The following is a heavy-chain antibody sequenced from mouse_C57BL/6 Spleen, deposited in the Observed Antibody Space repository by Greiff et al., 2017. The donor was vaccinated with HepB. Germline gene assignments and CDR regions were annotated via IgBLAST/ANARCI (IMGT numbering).Heavy chain of an antibody. Sequence: VHLQQPGAELVRPGSSVKLSCKASGYTFTSYWMDWVKQRPGQGLEWIGNIYPSDSETHYNQKFKDKATLTVDKSSSTAYMQLSSLTSEDSAVYYCARVDSSGYVGDYWGQGTSVTVSS. J-gene: IGHJ4*01. D-gene: IGHD3-2*02. CDR2: IYPSDSET. V-gene: IGHV1-61*01. CDR1: GYTFTSYW. CDR3: ARVDSSGYVGDY.